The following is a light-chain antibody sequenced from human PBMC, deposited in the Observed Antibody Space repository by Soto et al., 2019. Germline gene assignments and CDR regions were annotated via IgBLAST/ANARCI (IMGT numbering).Light chain of an antibody. J-gene: IGKJ4*01. CDR3: QQSFSPLLT. CDR2: DAS. V-gene: IGKV3-11*01. Sequence: EIVVTQSPGTLSLSQWDRAPLSCMASQSVSSYLAWYQQKPGQAPRLLIYDASNRATGIPARFSGSGSGTDFTLTISSLQPEDFATYYCQQSFSPLLTFGGGTKVDIK. CDR1: QSVSSY.